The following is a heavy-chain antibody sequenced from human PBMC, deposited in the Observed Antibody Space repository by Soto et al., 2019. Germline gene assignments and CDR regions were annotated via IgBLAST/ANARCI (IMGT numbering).Heavy chain of an antibody. D-gene: IGHD6-13*01. CDR2: IYYTGST. V-gene: IGHV4-59*11. J-gene: IGHJ5*01. Sequence: SDPLSLTYSVSGASIRSHYWSWIRQTPGKGLEWIGYIYYTGSTTYNPSLKSRVTTSVDTSKNQFSLQLTSVTAADTALYYCARQTTYSSSWYDYWGHGTLVTVS. CDR3: ARQTTYSSSWYDY. CDR1: GASIRSHY.